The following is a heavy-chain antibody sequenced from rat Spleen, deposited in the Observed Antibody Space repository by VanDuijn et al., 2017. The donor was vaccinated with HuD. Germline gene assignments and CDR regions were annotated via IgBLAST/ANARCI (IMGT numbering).Heavy chain of an antibody. J-gene: IGHJ2*01. V-gene: IGHV5-29*01. CDR3: ARLYYYSSFDY. CDR1: GFTFTDFF. D-gene: IGHD1-2*01. CDR2: ISSDGAST. Sequence: EVQLVESDGGLVQPGRSLKLSCAASGFTFTDFFMAWVRQAPTMGLEWVATISSDGASTYYRDSVKGRFTVSRDNEKRTLYLQMDSLRSEDTATYYCARLYYYSSFDYWGLGVMVTVSS.